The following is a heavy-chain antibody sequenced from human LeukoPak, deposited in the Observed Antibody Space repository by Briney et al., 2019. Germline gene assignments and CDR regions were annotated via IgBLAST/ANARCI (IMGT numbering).Heavy chain of an antibody. CDR1: GYILTELS. J-gene: IGHJ5*02. CDR2: FDPEDGET. V-gene: IGHV1-24*01. CDR3: ATWRDSYGYIGFDP. D-gene: IGHD5-18*01. Sequence: ASVKVSCKVSGYILTELSMHWVRQAPGKGLEWMGGFDPEDGETIYAQKFQGRVTMTEDTSIDTAYMELSSLRSEDTAVYYCATWRDSYGYIGFDPWGQGTLVTVSS.